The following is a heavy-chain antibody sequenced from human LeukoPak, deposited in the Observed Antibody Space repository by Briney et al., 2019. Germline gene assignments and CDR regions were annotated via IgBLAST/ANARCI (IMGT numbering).Heavy chain of an antibody. CDR1: GGSISSYY. CDR3: ARMIIVGGGSHFQH. D-gene: IGHD3-16*01. Sequence: SETLSLTCTVSGGSISSYYWSWIRQPPGKGLEWIAYIYYSGSTNYNPSLKSRVTISVDTSKNQFSLKLSSVTAADTAVYYCARMIIVGGGSHFQHWGQGTMVTVSS. CDR2: IYYSGST. V-gene: IGHV4-59*01. J-gene: IGHJ1*01.